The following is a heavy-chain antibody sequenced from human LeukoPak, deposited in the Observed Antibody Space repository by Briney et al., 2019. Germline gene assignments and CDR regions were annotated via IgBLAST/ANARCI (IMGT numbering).Heavy chain of an antibody. D-gene: IGHD4-17*01. CDR1: GGSFSGYY. V-gene: IGHV4-34*01. CDR2: INHSGST. Sequence: PSETLSLTCAVYGGSFSGYYWSWIRQPPGKGLEWIGEINHSGSTNYNPSLKSRVTISVDTSKNQFSLKLSSVTAADTAVYYCARTVYGDYEGEPFDYWGQGTLVTVSS. J-gene: IGHJ4*02. CDR3: ARTVYGDYEGEPFDY.